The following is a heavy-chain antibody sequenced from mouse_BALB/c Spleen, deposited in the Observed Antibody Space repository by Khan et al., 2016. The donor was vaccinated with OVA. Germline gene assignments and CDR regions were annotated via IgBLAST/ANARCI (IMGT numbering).Heavy chain of an antibody. D-gene: IGHD2-3*01. CDR2: ISTYYGDA. CDR3: AREGNDGYPYFDY. V-gene: IGHV1S137*01. Sequence: QVRLQQSGAELVRPGVSVKISCKGSGYTFTDYAMHWVKQSHAKSLVWIGVISTYYGDASYNQKFKGKATMTVDKSSSTAYMELARLTSEDSAIYYCAREGNDGYPYFDYWGQGTTLTVSS. J-gene: IGHJ2*01. CDR1: GYTFTDYA.